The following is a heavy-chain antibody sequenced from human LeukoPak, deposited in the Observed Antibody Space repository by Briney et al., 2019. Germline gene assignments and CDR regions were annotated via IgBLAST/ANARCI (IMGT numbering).Heavy chain of an antibody. D-gene: IGHD1-1*01. CDR1: GGSISSYY. Sequence: SETLSLTCTVSGGSISSYYWSWIRQPPGKGLEWIGYIYYSGSTNYNPSLKSRVTISVDTSKNQFSLKLSSVTAADTAVYYCARDMTVRGLVQWGQGTLVTVSS. CDR2: IYYSGST. CDR3: ARDMTVRGLVQ. V-gene: IGHV4-59*01. J-gene: IGHJ4*02.